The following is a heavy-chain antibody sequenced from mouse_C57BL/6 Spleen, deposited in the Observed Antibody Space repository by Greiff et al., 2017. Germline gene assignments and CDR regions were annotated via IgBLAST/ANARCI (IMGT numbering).Heavy chain of an antibody. D-gene: IGHD2-3*01. Sequence: EVQVVESGGGLVKPGGSLKLSCAASGFTFSSYAMSWVRQTPEKRLEWVATISAGGSYTYYPDNVKGRFTISRDNAKNNLYLQMSHLKSENTAMYYWARGGYDGYPACFAYWGQGTLVTVSA. J-gene: IGHJ3*01. V-gene: IGHV5-4*01. CDR3: ARGGYDGYPACFAY. CDR1: GFTFSSYA. CDR2: ISAGGSYT.